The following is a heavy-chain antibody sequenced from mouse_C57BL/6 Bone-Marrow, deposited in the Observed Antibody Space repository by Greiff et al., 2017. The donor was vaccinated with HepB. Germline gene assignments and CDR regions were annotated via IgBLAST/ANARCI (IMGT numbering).Heavy chain of an antibody. J-gene: IGHJ3*01. Sequence: EVQLQQSGAELVRPGASVKLSCTASGFNIKDDYMHWVKQRPEQGLEWIGWIDPENGDTEYASKFQGKATITADTSSNTAYLQLSSLTSEDTAVYYCTPLFITTVVAPFAYWGQGTLVTVSA. D-gene: IGHD1-1*01. CDR2: IDPENGDT. V-gene: IGHV14-4*01. CDR3: TPLFITTVVAPFAY. CDR1: GFNIKDDY.